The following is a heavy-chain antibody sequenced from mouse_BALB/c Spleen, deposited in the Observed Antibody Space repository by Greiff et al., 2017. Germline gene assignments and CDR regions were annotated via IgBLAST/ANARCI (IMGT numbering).Heavy chain of an antibody. J-gene: IGHJ2*01. Sequence: EVKLEESGGGLVQPGGSRKLSCAASGFTFSDYGMAWVRQAPGKGPEWVAFISNLAYSIYYADTVTGRFTISRENAKNTLYLEMSSLRSEDTAMYYCARDNGYYNSYFDYWGQGTTLTVSS. CDR1: GFTFSDYG. CDR2: ISNLAYSI. V-gene: IGHV5-15*02. D-gene: IGHD2-3*01. CDR3: ARDNGYYNSYFDY.